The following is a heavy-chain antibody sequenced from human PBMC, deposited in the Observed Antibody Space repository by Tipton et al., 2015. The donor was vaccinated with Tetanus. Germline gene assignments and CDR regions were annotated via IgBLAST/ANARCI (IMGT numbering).Heavy chain of an antibody. Sequence: RSLRLSCEASGFTFSSNGMHWVRQAPGKGLEWVALISYEENNKFYADSVKGRFTISRDNSKNTLYLQMNSLRTEDTAVYYCAKGRIAAREFDPPPFDYWGQGTLVTVSS. CDR3: AKGRIAAREFDPPPFDY. D-gene: IGHD6-6*01. CDR1: GFTFSSNG. V-gene: IGHV3-30*18. J-gene: IGHJ4*02. CDR2: ISYEENNK.